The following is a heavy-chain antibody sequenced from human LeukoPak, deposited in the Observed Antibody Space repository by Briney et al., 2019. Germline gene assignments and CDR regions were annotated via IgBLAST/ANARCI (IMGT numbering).Heavy chain of an antibody. J-gene: IGHJ4*01. CDR3: VITAGPPTDH. Sequence: GGSLRLSCTASGITFSDYYMNWIRQAPGKGLEWLSFISRGGSPIYYADSVKGRFTISRDNAKKSLYLQMNSLRVEDTAMYYCVITAGPPTDHWGQGALVTVSS. CDR1: GITFSDYY. CDR2: ISRGGSPI. V-gene: IGHV3-11*04. D-gene: IGHD1-14*01.